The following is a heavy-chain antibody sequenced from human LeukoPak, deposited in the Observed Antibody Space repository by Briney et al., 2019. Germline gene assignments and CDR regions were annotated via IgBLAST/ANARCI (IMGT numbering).Heavy chain of an antibody. D-gene: IGHD3-10*01. Sequence: GRSLRLSCAASGFTFSSYAMPWVRQAPGKGLEWVAVISYDGSNKYYADSVKGRFTISRDNSKNTLYLQMNSLRAEDTAVYYCARDGHVLLWFGEPAYYFDYWGQGTLVTVSS. V-gene: IGHV3-30*04. CDR1: GFTFSSYA. CDR3: ARDGHVLLWFGEPAYYFDY. CDR2: ISYDGSNK. J-gene: IGHJ4*02.